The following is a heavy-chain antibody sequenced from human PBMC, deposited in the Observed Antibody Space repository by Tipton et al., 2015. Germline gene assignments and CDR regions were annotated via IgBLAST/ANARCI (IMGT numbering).Heavy chain of an antibody. Sequence: SLRLSCVASGFTFSNYDMTWVRQAPGKGLEWVSVVTASGLSTSTSVSVRGRFTISRDNSNNTLFLQMSSLRAEDTAIYYCAKSRSSQWQSSFAWDVWGQGTPVTVSS. J-gene: IGHJ6*02. V-gene: IGHV3-23*01. CDR1: GFTFSNYD. CDR2: VTASGLST. CDR3: AKSRSSQWQSSFAWDV. D-gene: IGHD3-10*01.